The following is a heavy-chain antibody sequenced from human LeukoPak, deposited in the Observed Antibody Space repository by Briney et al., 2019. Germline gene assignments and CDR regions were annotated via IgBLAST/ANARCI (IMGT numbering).Heavy chain of an antibody. V-gene: IGHV1-8*01. CDR1: GYTFTSYD. D-gene: IGHD6-6*01. CDR2: MNPNSGNT. J-gene: IGHJ6*03. Sequence: ASVKVSCKASGYTFTSYDINWVRQATGQGLEWMGWMNPNSGNTGYAQKFQGRVTMTRNTSISTAYMELSSLRSEDTAVYYCARGISSSSSEGRYYYYMDVWGKGTTVTVSS. CDR3: ARGISSSSSEGRYYYYMDV.